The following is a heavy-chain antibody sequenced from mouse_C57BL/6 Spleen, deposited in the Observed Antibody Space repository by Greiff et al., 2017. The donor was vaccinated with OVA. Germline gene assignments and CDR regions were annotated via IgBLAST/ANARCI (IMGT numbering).Heavy chain of an antibody. Sequence: EVKLMESGGGLVQPGGSMKLSCVASGFTFSNYWMNWVRQSPEKGLEWVAQIRLKSDNYATHYAESVKGRFTISRDDSKSSVYLQMNNLRAEDTGIYYCTALLYAMDYWGQGTSVTVSS. V-gene: IGHV6-3*01. CDR3: TALLYAMDY. CDR2: IRLKSDNYAT. J-gene: IGHJ4*01. D-gene: IGHD2-10*01. CDR1: GFTFSNYW.